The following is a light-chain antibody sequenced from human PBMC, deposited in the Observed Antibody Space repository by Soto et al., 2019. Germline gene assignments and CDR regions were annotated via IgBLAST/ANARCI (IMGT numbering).Light chain of an antibody. Sequence: AIRMTQSPSSLSASTGDRVTITCRASQGISSYLAWYQKKPGKAPKLLIYAASTLPSGVPSRLIGSGSGTDFTLTISCLQSEYFATYHCKEYYSYPWTFGQRTKEEIK. CDR2: AAS. J-gene: IGKJ1*01. CDR1: QGISSY. V-gene: IGKV1-8*01. CDR3: KEYYSYPWT.